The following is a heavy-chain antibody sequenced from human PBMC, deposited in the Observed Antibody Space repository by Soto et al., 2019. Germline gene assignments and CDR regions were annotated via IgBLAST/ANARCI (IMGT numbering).Heavy chain of an antibody. CDR2: IYWDDDK. V-gene: IGHV2-5*02. Sequence: QITLNESGPTQVKPRQTLTLTCTFSGFSLTTSGVGVGWIRQSPGKATEWLALIYWDDDKRYSPSLKSRLTITKDPSKNQVVLTMAALDPADTATYYCAHRVLRTVFGLVTTTAIYFDFWGQGTPVAVSS. CDR3: AHRVLRTVFGLVTTTAIYFDF. J-gene: IGHJ4*02. CDR1: GFSLTTSGVG. D-gene: IGHD3-3*01.